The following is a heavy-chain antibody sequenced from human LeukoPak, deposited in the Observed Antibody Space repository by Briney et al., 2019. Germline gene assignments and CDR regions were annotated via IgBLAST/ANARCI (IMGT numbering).Heavy chain of an antibody. Sequence: PSETLSLTCTVSGGSISSYYWSWIRQPPGKGLEWIGYIYYSGSTNYNASLKSRVTISLDTSKNQFSLKLSSVTAADTAVYYCARVRYDYVWGSYRPAFDYWGLGTLVTVSS. CDR3: ARVRYDYVWGSYRPAFDY. CDR2: IYYSGST. V-gene: IGHV4-59*01. CDR1: GGSISSYY. J-gene: IGHJ4*02. D-gene: IGHD3-16*02.